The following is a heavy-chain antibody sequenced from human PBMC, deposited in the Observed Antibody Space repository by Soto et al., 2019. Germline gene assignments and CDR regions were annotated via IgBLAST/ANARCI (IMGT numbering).Heavy chain of an antibody. CDR2: ISGSGGST. CDR3: AKGGLSNSWYYFDY. CDR1: GFTFSSYA. Sequence: EVQLLDSGGGLVQPGGSLRLSCAASGFTFSSYAMTWVRQAPGKGLEWVSAISGSGGSTFYADSVKGRFTISRDNSKNTLNMQMNSLRADDTAVYYCAKGGLSNSWYYFDYWGQGTLVTVSS. V-gene: IGHV3-23*01. D-gene: IGHD6-13*01. J-gene: IGHJ4*02.